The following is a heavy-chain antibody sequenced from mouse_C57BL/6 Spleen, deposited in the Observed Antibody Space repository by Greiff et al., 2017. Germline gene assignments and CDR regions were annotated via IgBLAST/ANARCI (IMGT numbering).Heavy chain of an antibody. CDR1: GFNIKDDY. CDR3: TSYDDDVGYFDY. V-gene: IGHV14-4*01. Sequence: VQLKQSGAELVRPGASVKLSCTASGFNIKDDYMHWVKQRPEQGLEWIGWIDPENGDTEYASKFQGKATITADTSSNTAYLQLSSLTSEDTAVYYGTSYDDDVGYFDYWGQGTTLTVSS. J-gene: IGHJ2*01. CDR2: IDPENGDT. D-gene: IGHD2-4*01.